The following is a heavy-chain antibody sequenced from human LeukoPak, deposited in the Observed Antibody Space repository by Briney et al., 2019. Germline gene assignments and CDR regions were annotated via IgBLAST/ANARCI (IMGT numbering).Heavy chain of an antibody. CDR2: INPSGGST. D-gene: IGHD5-12*01. CDR3: ARDGATISPYYYMDV. V-gene: IGHV1-46*01. CDR1: GYTFTSYY. Sequence: ASVKVSCKASGYTFTSYYMHWVRQAPGQGLEWMGIINPSGGSTSYAQKFQGRVTMTRDTSTSTVYMELSRLRSDDTAVYYCARDGATISPYYYMDVWGKGTTVTVSS. J-gene: IGHJ6*03.